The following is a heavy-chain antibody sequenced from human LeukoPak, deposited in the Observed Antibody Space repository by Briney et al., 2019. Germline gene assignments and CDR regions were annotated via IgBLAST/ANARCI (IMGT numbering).Heavy chain of an antibody. CDR2: T. Sequence: TYYADSVKGRFTISRDNSKNTLYLQMNSLRAEDTAVYYCAKHSSSWSSEYYFDYWGQGTLVTVSS. J-gene: IGHJ4*02. CDR3: AKHSSSWSSEYYFDY. D-gene: IGHD6-13*01. V-gene: IGHV3-23*01.